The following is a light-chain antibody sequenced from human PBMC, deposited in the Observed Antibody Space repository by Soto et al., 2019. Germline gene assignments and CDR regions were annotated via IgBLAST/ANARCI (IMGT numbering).Light chain of an antibody. CDR1: QTVSGNY. J-gene: IGKJ1*01. V-gene: IGKV3-20*01. Sequence: ESVLTQSPGTLSLSPGEGATLSCRASQTVSGNYLAWYQQKPGQAPRLLIYGASSRATGVPDRFSGSGSGTDFTLTISRLEADDFAVYFCQQDGGLRAFGQGTKVEIK. CDR3: QQDGGLRA. CDR2: GAS.